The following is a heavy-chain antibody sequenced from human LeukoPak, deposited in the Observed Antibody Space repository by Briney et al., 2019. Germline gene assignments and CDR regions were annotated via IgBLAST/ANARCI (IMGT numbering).Heavy chain of an antibody. Sequence: GASVKVSCKASGYAFTTSDINWVRQATGQWLEWMGWMSPYGGNTRYAQKFQARITMTRNTSASTAYMELSSLTSEDTAVYYCARGGSFGLKTNLDSWGQGTLVTVSS. CDR1: GYAFTTSD. D-gene: IGHD3/OR15-3a*01. V-gene: IGHV1-8*01. CDR3: ARGGSFGLKTNLDS. CDR2: MSPYGGNT. J-gene: IGHJ4*02.